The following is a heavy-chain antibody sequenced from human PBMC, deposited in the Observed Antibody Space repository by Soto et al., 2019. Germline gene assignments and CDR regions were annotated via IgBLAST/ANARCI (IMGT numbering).Heavy chain of an antibody. CDR3: ARPVVYTYGTHFDY. J-gene: IGHJ4*02. CDR2: ISPRGGAT. Sequence: APGQRFEWMGLISPRGGATNYAQKFRSRVTMTRDTSTATVYLELNSLRSEDTAIYYCARPVVYTYGTHFDYWGQGSLVTVSS. D-gene: IGHD3-10*01. V-gene: IGHV1-46*01.